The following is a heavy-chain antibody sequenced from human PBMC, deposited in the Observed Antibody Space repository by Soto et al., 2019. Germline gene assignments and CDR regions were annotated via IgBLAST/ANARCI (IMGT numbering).Heavy chain of an antibody. Sequence: EVRLLESGVGLVQPGGSLRPSCAASGFTFSVYAMSWVCQAPGKGLEWVTGISGRGDSTHYADSAKGRFTVSRDNSKSMLYLQTNSLRAEDTARYYCAKALYGGFTYWGQGTLVSVSS. CDR1: GFTFSVYA. CDR3: AKALYGGFTY. D-gene: IGHD3-10*01. CDR2: ISGRGDST. J-gene: IGHJ4*02. V-gene: IGHV3-23*01.